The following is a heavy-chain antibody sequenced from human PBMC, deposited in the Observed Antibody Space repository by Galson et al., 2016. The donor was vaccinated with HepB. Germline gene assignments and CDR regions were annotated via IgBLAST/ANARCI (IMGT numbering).Heavy chain of an antibody. J-gene: IGHJ6*04. CDR3: AKDGRTKPGTYSYSYYYGSDV. V-gene: IGHV3-9*01. CDR1: GITFDDYS. Sequence: SLRLSCAGSGITFDDYSIHWVRQGPGKGLEWVAGISWNSAIITDADSVRGRVTISRDNAQSSLYLQMNNLRPDDTALYYCAKDGRTKPGTYSYSYYYGSDVWGRGTPVTVSS. D-gene: IGHD1-26*01. CDR2: ISWNSAII.